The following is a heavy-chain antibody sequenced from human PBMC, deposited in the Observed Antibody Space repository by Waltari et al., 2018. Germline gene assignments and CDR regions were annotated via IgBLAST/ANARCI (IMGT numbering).Heavy chain of an antibody. CDR2: ISGGSSYT. Sequence: EVQLVGSGGGLVKPGGSLRLSCAAAGCTFGSYTMNWVRQAPGKGLEWVSSISGGSSYTYYADSVKGRFTISRDNVKNSLYLQMNSLRVEDTAVYYCAREWGVMIGTAAYYLDHWTQGTLVTVSS. J-gene: IGHJ4*02. CDR1: GCTFGSYT. D-gene: IGHD3-16*01. CDR3: AREWGVMIGTAAYYLDH. V-gene: IGHV3-21*02.